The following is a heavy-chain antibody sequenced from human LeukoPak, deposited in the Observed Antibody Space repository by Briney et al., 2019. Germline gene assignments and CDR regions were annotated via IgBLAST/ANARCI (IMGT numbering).Heavy chain of an antibody. CDR3: ARGGGLDV. CDR2: INHNGNVN. Sequence: GGSVRLTCAASGFTFSSYCMSWVRQAPGKGLEWVASINHNGNVNYYVDSVKGRFTISRDNAKNSLYLQMSNLRAEDTAVYFCARGGGLDVWGQGATVTVSS. V-gene: IGHV3-7*03. D-gene: IGHD3-16*01. J-gene: IGHJ6*02. CDR1: GFTFSSYC.